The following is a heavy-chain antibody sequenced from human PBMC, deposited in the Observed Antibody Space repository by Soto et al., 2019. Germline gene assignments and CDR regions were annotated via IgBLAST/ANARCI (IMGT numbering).Heavy chain of an antibody. D-gene: IGHD3-10*01. J-gene: IGHJ6*02. CDR1: GGTFSSYA. Sequence: ASVKVSWKASGGTFSSYAISWVRQAPGQGLEWMGGFNPIFETANYAQKFQGRVTITADESTNTAYMELSSLRSEDTAVYYCTRGITLIRGVIPPGYYYGMDVWGQGTTVTVSS. CDR3: TRGITLIRGVIPPGYYYGMDV. V-gene: IGHV1-69*13. CDR2: FNPIFETA.